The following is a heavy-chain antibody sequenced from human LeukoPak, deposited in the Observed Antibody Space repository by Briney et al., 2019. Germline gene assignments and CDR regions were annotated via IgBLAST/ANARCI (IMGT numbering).Heavy chain of an antibody. CDR2: INPSGGST. D-gene: IGHD6-6*01. Sequence: ASVKVSCTASGYTFTSYYMHWVRQAPGQGLEWMGIINPSGGSTSYAQKFQGRVTVTRDTSTSTVYMELSSLRSEDTAIYYCAKIAARDTGEGYWGQGTLVTVSS. CDR3: AKIAARDTGEGY. J-gene: IGHJ4*02. V-gene: IGHV1-46*01. CDR1: GYTFTSYY.